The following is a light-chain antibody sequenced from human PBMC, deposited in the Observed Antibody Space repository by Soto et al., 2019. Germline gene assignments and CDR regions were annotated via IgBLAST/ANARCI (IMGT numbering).Light chain of an antibody. Sequence: DIVMTQSPLSLPVTPGEPASISCRSSQSLLHSNGYYYLDWYLQKPGQSPQLLIYLGSNRASGVPDRFSGSVSGTDFTLKISRVEAEDVGVYYCMQALQTPWTFGQGTKVEIK. CDR1: QSLLHSNGYYY. CDR3: MQALQTPWT. J-gene: IGKJ1*01. V-gene: IGKV2-28*01. CDR2: LGS.